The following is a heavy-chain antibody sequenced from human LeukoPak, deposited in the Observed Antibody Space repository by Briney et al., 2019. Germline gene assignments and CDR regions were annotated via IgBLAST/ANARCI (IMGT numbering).Heavy chain of an antibody. J-gene: IGHJ4*02. Sequence: ASVTVSCKASGCTFTSYYMHGVRQAPGQGLEWMGIINPIGGTTNYAQKFQGRATMTRDTSTSTVYMELSSLTSEHTAVYSCARGSSGYDILPGYYRLWGQGTLVTVSS. CDR1: GCTFTSYY. CDR3: ARGSSGYDILPGYYRL. D-gene: IGHD3-9*01. V-gene: IGHV1-46*01. CDR2: INPIGGTT.